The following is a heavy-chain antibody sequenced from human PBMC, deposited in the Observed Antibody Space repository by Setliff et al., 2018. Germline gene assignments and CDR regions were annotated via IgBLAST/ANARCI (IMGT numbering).Heavy chain of an antibody. J-gene: IGHJ5*02. CDR3: ARGRGLEWLPESWFDP. CDR1: GDSINSGTYY. V-gene: IGHV4-61*02. CDR2: IYTGGST. D-gene: IGHD3-3*01. Sequence: SETLSLTCSVSGDSINSGTYYWSWFRQSAGKGLEWIGRIYTGGSTNYNPSLKSRVTXXXXTSXXXXXXXXXXXXXXXTXXXXXARGRGLEWLPESWFDPWGQGTLVTVSS.